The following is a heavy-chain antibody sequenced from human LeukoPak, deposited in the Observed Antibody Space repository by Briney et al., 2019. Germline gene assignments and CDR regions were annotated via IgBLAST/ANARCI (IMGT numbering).Heavy chain of an antibody. CDR2: IYYSGST. D-gene: IGHD3-16*02. J-gene: IGHJ4*02. Sequence: SETLSLTCTVSGGSISSSSYYWGWIRQPPGKGLEWIGSIYYSGSTYYNPSLKSRVTISVDTSKNQFSLKLSSVTAADTAVYYCARDGNDYVWGSYRGPFDYWGQGTLVTVSS. V-gene: IGHV4-39*07. CDR3: ARDGNDYVWGSYRGPFDY. CDR1: GGSISSSSYY.